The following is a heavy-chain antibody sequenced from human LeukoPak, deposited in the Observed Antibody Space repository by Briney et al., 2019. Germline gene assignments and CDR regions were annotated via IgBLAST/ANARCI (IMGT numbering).Heavy chain of an antibody. CDR2: IYTSGST. Sequence: SETLSLTCTVSGGSISSGSYYWSWIRQPAGKGLEWIGRIYTSGSTNYNPSLKSRVTISVDTSKNQFSLKLSSVTAADTAVYYCARGHNYDFWSGYYYNWFDPWGQGTLVTVSS. D-gene: IGHD3-3*01. V-gene: IGHV4-61*02. CDR3: ARGHNYDFWSGYYYNWFDP. CDR1: GGSISSGSYY. J-gene: IGHJ5*02.